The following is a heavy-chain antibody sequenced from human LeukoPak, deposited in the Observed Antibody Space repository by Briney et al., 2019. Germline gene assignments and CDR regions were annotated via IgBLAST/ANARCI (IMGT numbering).Heavy chain of an antibody. D-gene: IGHD3-22*01. Sequence: SETLSLTCAVYGGSFSGYYWSWIRQPPGKGLEWIGEINHSGSTNYNPSLKSRVTISVDTSKNQFSLKLSSVTAADTAVYHCARAHYDSSGYYYRHSYFQHWGQGTLVTVSS. J-gene: IGHJ1*01. V-gene: IGHV4-34*01. CDR2: INHSGST. CDR1: GGSFSGYY. CDR3: ARAHYDSSGYYYRHSYFQH.